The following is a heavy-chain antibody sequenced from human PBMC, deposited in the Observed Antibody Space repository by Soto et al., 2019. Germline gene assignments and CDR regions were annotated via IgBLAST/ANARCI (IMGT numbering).Heavy chain of an antibody. CDR2: ISYDGSNK. J-gene: IGHJ6*02. CDR3: ARGLVGMDV. CDR1: GFTFSSYA. Sequence: QVQLVESGGGVVQPGRSLRLSCAASGFTFSSYAMHWVRQAPGKGLEWVAVISYDGSNKYYADSVKGRFTISRDNSKNTLYLQMNSLRAEDTAVYYCARGLVGMDVWGQGTTVTVSS. D-gene: IGHD2-21*01. V-gene: IGHV3-30-3*01.